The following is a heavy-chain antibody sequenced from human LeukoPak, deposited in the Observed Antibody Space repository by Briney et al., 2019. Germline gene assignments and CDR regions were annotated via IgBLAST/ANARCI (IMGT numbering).Heavy chain of an antibody. CDR3: SRCPVGSRSWYTDY. V-gene: IGHV4-4*02. J-gene: IGHJ4*02. CDR1: SASSSSCYW. D-gene: IGHD6-13*01. Sequence: SGTLSLICCVGSASSSSCYWMSWVRQPPGKGLEWIGEIYHSGSTNYNPSLKSRVTISVDRSKNQLSLKLSSVAAAETAVYYVSRCPVGSRSWYTDYWGQGTLVTVSS. CDR2: IYHSGST.